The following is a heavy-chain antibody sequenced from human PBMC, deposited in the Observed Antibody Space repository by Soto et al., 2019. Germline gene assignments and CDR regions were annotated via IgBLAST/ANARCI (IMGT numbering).Heavy chain of an antibody. Sequence: QVQLVESGGGVVQPGRSLRLSCAASGFTFSSYGMHWVGQATGKGLEWVAVISYDGSNKYYADSVKGRFTISRDNSKNTLYRQMNSLSAEDTAVYYCAKGGSIWSGYSDYWGQGTLVTVSS. D-gene: IGHD3-3*01. V-gene: IGHV3-30*18. CDR1: GFTFSSYG. CDR2: ISYDGSNK. J-gene: IGHJ4*02. CDR3: AKGGSIWSGYSDY.